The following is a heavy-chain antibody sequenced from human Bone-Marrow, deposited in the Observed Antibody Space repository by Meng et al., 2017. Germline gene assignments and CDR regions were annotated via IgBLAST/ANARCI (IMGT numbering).Heavy chain of an antibody. CDR1: GYSISSGFL. CDR3: ARGRDLWVGEAPLHEYFDI. CDR2: IFYTGTT. D-gene: IGHD3-10*01. J-gene: IGHJ3*02. V-gene: IGHV4-38-2*02. Sequence: SETLSLTCTVSGYSISSGFLWGWVRQTPGMRLEWIGSIFYTGTTYYNPSLKSRATILLDASKNQFFLNVRSVTVADTAMFYCARGRDLWVGEAPLHEYFDIWGQGIEVTVSS.